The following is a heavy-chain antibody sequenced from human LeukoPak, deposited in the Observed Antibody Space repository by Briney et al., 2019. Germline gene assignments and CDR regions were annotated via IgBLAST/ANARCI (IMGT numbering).Heavy chain of an antibody. Sequence: GGSLRLSCAASGFTVSVNSMIWVRQAPGKGLECVSIIDNGGNTYYPDSVKGRFIISRDNSENTLSLQMNSLRAEDTALYYCARHSGSGLIHPWGQGTLVTVSS. D-gene: IGHD3-10*01. V-gene: IGHV3-53*01. CDR3: ARHSGSGLIHP. CDR2: IDNGGNT. J-gene: IGHJ5*02. CDR1: GFTVSVNS.